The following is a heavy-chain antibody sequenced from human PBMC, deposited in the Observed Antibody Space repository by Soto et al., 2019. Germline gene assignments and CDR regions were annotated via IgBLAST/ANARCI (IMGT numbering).Heavy chain of an antibody. V-gene: IGHV1-69*06. CDR3: ARKGAFYSNYNAYYYYYGMDV. J-gene: IGHJ6*02. CDR1: GGTFSSYA. Sequence: SVKVSCKASGGTFSSYAISWVRQAPGQGLEWMGGIIPIFGTANYAQKFQGRVTITADKSTSTAYMELSSLRSEDTAVYYCARKGAFYSNYNAYYYYYGMDVWGQGTTVTVSS. D-gene: IGHD4-4*01. CDR2: IIPIFGTA.